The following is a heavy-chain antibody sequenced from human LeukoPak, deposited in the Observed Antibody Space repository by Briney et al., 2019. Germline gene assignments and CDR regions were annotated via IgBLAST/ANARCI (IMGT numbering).Heavy chain of an antibody. D-gene: IGHD3-10*01. J-gene: IGHJ4*02. V-gene: IGHV3-66*01. CDR3: ARAFQYGSGSYPYSL. Sequence: GGSLRLSCAASGFTVSNNDMSWVRQAPGKGLEWVSVIYSGGSTYYADSVKGRFTISRDILKNTLYLQMNSLRVDDTAVYYCARAFQYGSGSYPYSLWGQGTLVTVSS. CDR1: GFTVSNND. CDR2: IYSGGST.